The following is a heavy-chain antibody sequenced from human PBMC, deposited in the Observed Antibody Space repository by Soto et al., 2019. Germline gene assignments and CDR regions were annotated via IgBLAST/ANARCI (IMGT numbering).Heavy chain of an antibody. CDR1: GGSISSSSYY. CDR2: IYYSGST. CDR3: ARPLGYCSGGSCYNWFDP. J-gene: IGHJ5*02. Sequence: PSETLSLTCTVSGGSISSSSYYWGWIRQPPGKGLEWIGSIYYSGSTYYNPSLKSRVTISVDTSKNQFSLKLSSVTAADTAVYYRARPLGYCSGGSCYNWFDPWGQGTMVTVSS. V-gene: IGHV4-39*01. D-gene: IGHD2-15*01.